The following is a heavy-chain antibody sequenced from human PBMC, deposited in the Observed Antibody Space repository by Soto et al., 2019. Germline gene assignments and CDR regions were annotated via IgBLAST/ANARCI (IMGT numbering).Heavy chain of an antibody. CDR1: GFTFSNAW. D-gene: IGHD7-27*01. V-gene: IGHV3-15*01. CDR2: IKSKTDGGTT. CDR3: ATDSPGVGTGEPEFDY. J-gene: IGHJ4*02. Sequence: GGSLRLSCAASGFTFSNAWMSWVRQAPGKGLEWVGRIKSKTDGGTTDYAAPVKGRFTISRDDSKNTLYLQMNSLKTEDTAVYYCATDSPGVGTGEPEFDYWGQGTLVTVSS.